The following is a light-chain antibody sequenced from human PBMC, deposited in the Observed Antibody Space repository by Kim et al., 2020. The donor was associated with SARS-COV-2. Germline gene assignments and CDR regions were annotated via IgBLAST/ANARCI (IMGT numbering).Light chain of an antibody. J-gene: IGLJ3*02. CDR1: SGSIASNY. CDR2: EDN. Sequence: NFMLTQPHSVSESPGKTVTISCTRSSGSIASNYVQWYQQRPGSAPTTVIYEDNQRPSGVPDRFSGSIDSSSNSASLTISGLKTEDEADYYCQSYDSSKQVFGGGTQVTVL. CDR3: QSYDSSKQV. V-gene: IGLV6-57*04.